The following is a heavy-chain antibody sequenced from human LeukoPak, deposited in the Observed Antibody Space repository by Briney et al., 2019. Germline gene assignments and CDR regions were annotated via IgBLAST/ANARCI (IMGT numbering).Heavy chain of an antibody. J-gene: IGHJ4*02. CDR2: ISSSGSTI. V-gene: IGHV3-11*04. CDR1: GFTFSDYY. D-gene: IGHD2-8*01. CDR3: ARDFPADIVLMVYGFDY. Sequence: GGSLRLSCAASGFTFSDYYMSWIRQAPGKGLEWVSYISSSGSTICYADSVKGRFTISRDNAKNSLYLQMNSLRAEDTAVYYCARDFPADIVLMVYGFDYWGQGTLVTVSS.